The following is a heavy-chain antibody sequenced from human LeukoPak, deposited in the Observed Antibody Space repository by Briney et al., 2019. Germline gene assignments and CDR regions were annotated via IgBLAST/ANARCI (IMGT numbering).Heavy chain of an antibody. V-gene: IGHV1-24*01. J-gene: IGHJ5*02. D-gene: IGHD6-13*01. Sequence: ASVKVSCKVSGYTLTELCMHWVRQAPGKGLEWMGGFDPEDGETIYAQKFQGRVTMTEDTSTDTAYMELSSLRSEDTAVYYCAPIAAAGTNNWFDPGAREPWSPSPQ. CDR1: GYTLTELC. CDR2: FDPEDGET. CDR3: APIAAAGTNNWFDP.